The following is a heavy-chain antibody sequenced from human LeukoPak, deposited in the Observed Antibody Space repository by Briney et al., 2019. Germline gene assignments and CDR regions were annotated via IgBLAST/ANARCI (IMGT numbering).Heavy chain of an antibody. Sequence: PGRSLRLSCAASGFTFSSYGMHWVRQAPGKGLEWVGRIKSRTDGGTTDYAAPVKGRFTISRDDSKNTLYLQMNSLKTEDTAVYYCIGGYYSYWGPGTLVTVSS. CDR3: IGGYYSY. CDR1: GFTFSSYG. J-gene: IGHJ4*02. D-gene: IGHD3-22*01. V-gene: IGHV3-15*01. CDR2: IKSRTDGGTT.